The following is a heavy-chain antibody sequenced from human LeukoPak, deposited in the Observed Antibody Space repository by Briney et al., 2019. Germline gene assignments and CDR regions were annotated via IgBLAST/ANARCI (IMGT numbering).Heavy chain of an antibody. Sequence: SKTLSLTCTVSGGSISSYYWSWIRQPPGKGLEWIGYIYYSGSTNYNPSLKSRVTISVDTSKNQFSLKLSSVTAADTAVYYCARFYDSSGYYTYDYWGQGTLVTVSS. J-gene: IGHJ4*02. V-gene: IGHV4-59*08. D-gene: IGHD3-22*01. CDR2: IYYSGST. CDR1: GGSISSYY. CDR3: ARFYDSSGYYTYDY.